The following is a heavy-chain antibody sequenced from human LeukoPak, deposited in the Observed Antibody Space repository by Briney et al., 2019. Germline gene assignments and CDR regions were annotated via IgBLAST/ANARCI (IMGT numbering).Heavy chain of an antibody. CDR3: VRAGYTYGTLYF. D-gene: IGHD5-18*01. Sequence: GGSLRLSCAASGFTFRDFWMTWVRQPPGKGLEWVADIKQDGGDKNYVDSVKGRFTISRDNAKTSLYLQMDSLRAEDTAVYYCVRAGYTYGTLYFWGQGTLVTVSS. CDR2: IKQDGGDK. V-gene: IGHV3-7*01. CDR1: GFTFRDFW. J-gene: IGHJ4*02.